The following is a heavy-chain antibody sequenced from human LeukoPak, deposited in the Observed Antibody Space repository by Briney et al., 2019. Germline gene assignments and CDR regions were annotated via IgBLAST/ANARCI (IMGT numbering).Heavy chain of an antibody. CDR1: GRSISSGGYY. D-gene: IGHD6-13*01. J-gene: IGHJ6*04. CDR3: ARDIAAPGTREYYYYGMDV. Sequence: PSQTLSLTCTVSGRSISSGGYYWSWIRQPPGKGLERIGSIYHSGSTYYNPSLKGRVTISVDTSKNQFSLKLSSVTAADTAVYYCARDIAAPGTREYYYYGMDVWGKGTTVTVSS. V-gene: IGHV4-39*07. CDR2: IYHSGST.